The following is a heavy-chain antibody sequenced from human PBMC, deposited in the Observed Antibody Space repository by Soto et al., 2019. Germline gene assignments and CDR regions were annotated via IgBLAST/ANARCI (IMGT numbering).Heavy chain of an antibody. CDR2: ISYVGSKT. D-gene: IGHD5-18*01. V-gene: IGHV3-30*18. J-gene: IGHJ4*02. CDR1: GFTFSRYG. CDR3: AKVRLRGYSLGYVFDS. Sequence: PGGSLRLSCAASGFTFSRYGMHWVRQAPGKGLEWVALISYVGSKTYYADSVKGRFTISRDNSKNTLYLQMSSLRVEDTAVYYCAKVRLRGYSLGYVFDSWGQGTLVTVSS.